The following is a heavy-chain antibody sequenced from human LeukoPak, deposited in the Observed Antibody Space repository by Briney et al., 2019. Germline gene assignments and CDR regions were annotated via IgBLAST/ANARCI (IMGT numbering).Heavy chain of an antibody. D-gene: IGHD2-2*01. CDR2: ISPNSGGT. J-gene: IGHJ5*02. V-gene: IGHV1-2*02. Sequence: ASVKVSCKASGYTFTGYYMHWVRQAPGQGLEWMGWISPNSGGTNYAQKFQGRVTMTRDTSISTAYMELSRLRSDDTAVYYCAREVVVVPAASSYNWFDPWGQGTLVTVSS. CDR1: GYTFTGYY. CDR3: AREVVVVPAASSYNWFDP.